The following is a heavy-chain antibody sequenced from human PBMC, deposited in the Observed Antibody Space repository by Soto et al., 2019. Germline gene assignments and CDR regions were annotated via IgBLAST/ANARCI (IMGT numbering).Heavy chain of an antibody. CDR2: IYYSGST. V-gene: IGHV4-59*01. D-gene: IGHD3-10*01. CDR3: ARGGWFGPRGYYYGMDV. CDR1: GGSISSYY. J-gene: IGHJ6*02. Sequence: NPSETLSLTCTVSGGSISSYYWSWIRQPPGKGLEWIGYIYYSGSTNYNPSLKSRVTISVDTSKNQFSLKLSSVTAADTAVYYCARGGWFGPRGYYYGMDVWGQGTTVTVSS.